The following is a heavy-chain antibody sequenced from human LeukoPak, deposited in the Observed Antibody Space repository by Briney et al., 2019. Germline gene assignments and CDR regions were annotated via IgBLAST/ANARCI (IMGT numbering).Heavy chain of an antibody. V-gene: IGHV1-18*01. D-gene: IGHD4-17*01. CDR3: ARAGAAVTMFFDF. CDR2: IGAYNDNT. Sequence: ASVKVSCKASGYTFSDFGITWVRQAPGQGVGWMGWIGAYNDNTNYPQKFQGRVTLTTDTSTSTAYMELRSLTSDDTALYYCARAGAAVTMFFDFWGQGTLVTVSS. CDR1: GYTFSDFG. J-gene: IGHJ4*02.